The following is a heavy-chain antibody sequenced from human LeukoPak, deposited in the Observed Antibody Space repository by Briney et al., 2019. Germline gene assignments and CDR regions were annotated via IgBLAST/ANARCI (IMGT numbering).Heavy chain of an antibody. CDR1: GFTFISYY. D-gene: IGHD6-19*01. CDR3: SGCSAPAKQH. J-gene: IGHJ1*01. V-gene: IGHV3-66*01. CDR2: INSGGNT. Sequence: GGSLRLSCSASGFTFISYYMNWLRQAPGKGLEWVSAINSGGNTFYADSVKGRFTISRDNSKNTLYFQIKTLRAEDTAVYFFSGCSAPAKQHGGEGTLVTVSS.